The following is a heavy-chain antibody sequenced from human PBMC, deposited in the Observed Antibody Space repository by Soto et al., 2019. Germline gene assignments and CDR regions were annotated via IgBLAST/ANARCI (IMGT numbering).Heavy chain of an antibody. CDR2: IYYSGST. CDR3: ARDGYNWNYFSNFGDSANYYGMDV. D-gene: IGHD1-7*01. Sequence: QVQLQESGPGLVKPSETLSLTCTVSGGSISSYYWSWIRQPPGKGLEWIGYIYYSGSTNYNPSLKSRVTISVDTSKNQFSLKLSSVTAADTAVYYCARDGYNWNYFSNFGDSANYYGMDVWGQGTTVTVSS. V-gene: IGHV4-59*01. J-gene: IGHJ6*02. CDR1: GGSISSYY.